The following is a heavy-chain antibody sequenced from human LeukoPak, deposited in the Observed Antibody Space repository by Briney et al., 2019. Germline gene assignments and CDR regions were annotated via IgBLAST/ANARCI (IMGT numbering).Heavy chain of an antibody. CDR1: FSXYD. Sequence: FSXYDXXWVRQAPGKGLEWVSAIGTAGDTYYPGSVKGRFTISRENAKNSLYLQMNSLRAGDTAVYYCARGCSSTSCYTGYAFDIWGQGTXVTXSS. CDR3: ARGCSSTSCYTGYAFDI. V-gene: IGHV3-13*01. J-gene: IGHJ3*02. CDR2: IGTAGDT. D-gene: IGHD2-2*02.